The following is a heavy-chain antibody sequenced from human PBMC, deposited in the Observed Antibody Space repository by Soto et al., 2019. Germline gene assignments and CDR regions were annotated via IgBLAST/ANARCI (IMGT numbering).Heavy chain of an antibody. J-gene: IGHJ4*02. CDR2: ISAYNGNT. CDR3: ERDRVPSLIAVADSDY. Sequence: ASVKVSCKASGYTFTSYGISWVRQAPGQGLEWMGWISAYNGNTNYAQKLQGRVTMTTDTSTSTAYMELRSLRSDDTAVYYCERDRVPSLIAVADSDYWGQGTLVTVSS. CDR1: GYTFTSYG. D-gene: IGHD6-19*01. V-gene: IGHV1-18*01.